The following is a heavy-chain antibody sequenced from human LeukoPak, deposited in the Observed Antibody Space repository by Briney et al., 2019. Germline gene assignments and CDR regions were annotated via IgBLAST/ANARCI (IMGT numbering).Heavy chain of an antibody. CDR1: GGSISSYY. CDR2: IYYSGST. Sequence: SETLSLTCTVSGGSISSYYWSWIRQPPGKGLEWIGYIYYSGSTNYNPSLKSRVTISVDTSKNQFSLQLNSVTPEDTAVYYCARVPGIAAAGQYNWFDPWGQGTLVTVSS. V-gene: IGHV4-59*12. D-gene: IGHD6-13*01. J-gene: IGHJ5*02. CDR3: ARVPGIAAAGQYNWFDP.